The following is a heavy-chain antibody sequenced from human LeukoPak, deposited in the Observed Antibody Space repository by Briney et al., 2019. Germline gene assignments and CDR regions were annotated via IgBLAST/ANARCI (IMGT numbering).Heavy chain of an antibody. CDR2: IGTAGDT. Sequence: PGGSLRLSCAASGFTFSSYDMHWVRQATGKGLEWVSAIGTAGDTYYPGSVKGRFTISRENAKNSLYLQMNSLRAGDTAVYYCARGPYCSGGSCYRRLYYFDYWGQGTLVTVSS. CDR3: ARGPYCSGGSCYRRLYYFDY. CDR1: GFTFSSYD. J-gene: IGHJ4*02. D-gene: IGHD2-15*01. V-gene: IGHV3-13*01.